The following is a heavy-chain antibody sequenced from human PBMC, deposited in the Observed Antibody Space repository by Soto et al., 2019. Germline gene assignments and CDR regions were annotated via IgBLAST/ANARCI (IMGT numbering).Heavy chain of an antibody. CDR2: VSYIGST. CDR3: ARGYCSGSTCYLYYFDY. V-gene: IGHV4-59*01. CDR1: GDSINNYY. Sequence: QVQLQESGPGLVRPSETLSLTCTVSGDSINNYYWNWIRQPPGKGLEWIGYVSYIGSTNYNPSLKSRVTISVDPSKSQFSRKLSSVTAADTAVYYCARGYCSGSTCYLYYFDYLGQGTLVTVSS. D-gene: IGHD2-15*01. J-gene: IGHJ4*02.